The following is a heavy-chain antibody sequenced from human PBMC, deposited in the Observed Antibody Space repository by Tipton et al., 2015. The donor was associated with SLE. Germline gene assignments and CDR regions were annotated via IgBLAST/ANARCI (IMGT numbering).Heavy chain of an antibody. CDR2: ISSSSSYI. Sequence: GSLRLSCAASGFTFSSYSMNWVRQAPGKGLEWVSSISSSSSYIYYADSVKGRFTISRDNAKNSLYLQMNSLRAEDTAVYYCARPLGGWYFDLWGRGTLVTVSS. V-gene: IGHV3-21*01. CDR1: GFTFSSYS. J-gene: IGHJ2*01. CDR3: ARPLGGWYFDL. D-gene: IGHD3-16*01.